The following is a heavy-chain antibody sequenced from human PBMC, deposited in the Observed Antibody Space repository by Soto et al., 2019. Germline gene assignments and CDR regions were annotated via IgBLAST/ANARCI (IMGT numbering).Heavy chain of an antibody. J-gene: IGHJ4*02. CDR2: ISGSGGST. D-gene: IGHD2-15*01. CDR3: AKYEDIVVVVAALFDY. V-gene: IGHV3-23*01. CDR1: GFTFSSYA. Sequence: PGGSLSLSCAASGFTFSSYAMIWVRQAPGKGLEWVSAISGSGGSTYYADSVKGRFTISRDNSKNTLYLQMNSLRAEDTAVYYCAKYEDIVVVVAALFDYWGQGTLVTVSS.